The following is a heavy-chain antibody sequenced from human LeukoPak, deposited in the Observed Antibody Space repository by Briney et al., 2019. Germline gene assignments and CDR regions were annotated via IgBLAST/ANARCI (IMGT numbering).Heavy chain of an antibody. CDR1: GFTFDDYA. V-gene: IGHV3-9*01. CDR2: ISWNSGSI. Sequence: PGGSLRLSCAASGFTFDDYAMHWVRQAPGKGLEWVSGISWNSGSIGYADSVKGRFTISRDNAKNSLYLQMNSLRAEDTALYYCASTIFGGFDPWGQGTLVTVSS. D-gene: IGHD3-3*01. CDR3: ASTIFGGFDP. J-gene: IGHJ5*02.